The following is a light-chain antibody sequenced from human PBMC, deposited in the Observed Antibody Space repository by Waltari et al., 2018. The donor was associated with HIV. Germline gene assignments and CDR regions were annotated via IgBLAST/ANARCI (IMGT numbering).Light chain of an antibody. CDR2: EVS. J-gene: IGLJ3*02. V-gene: IGLV2-14*01. Sequence: QSALTQPASVSGSPGQSITISCTGTSSDVGSYNYGSWYQQHPYKAPKLMIYEVSNRPSGVSNRFSGSKSDNTASLTISGLQAEDEADYYCSSYRSSSTPLWVFGGGTKLTVL. CDR3: SSYRSSSTPLWV. CDR1: SSDVGSYNY.